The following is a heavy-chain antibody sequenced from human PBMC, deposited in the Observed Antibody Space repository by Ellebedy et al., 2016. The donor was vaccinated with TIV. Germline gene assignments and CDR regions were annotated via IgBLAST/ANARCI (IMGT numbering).Heavy chain of an antibody. CDR2: INSDGSRT. CDR3: ARGDRAGTTRLVDY. J-gene: IGHJ4*02. CDR1: GFTFSSHW. V-gene: IGHV3-74*01. D-gene: IGHD1-7*01. Sequence: GESLKISCAASGFTFSSHWLHWVRQAPGKGLVWVSRINSDGSRTNYADSVKGRFTISRDNAKNTLYLQMNSLSAEDTAVYYCARGDRAGTTRLVDYWGQGTLVTVSS.